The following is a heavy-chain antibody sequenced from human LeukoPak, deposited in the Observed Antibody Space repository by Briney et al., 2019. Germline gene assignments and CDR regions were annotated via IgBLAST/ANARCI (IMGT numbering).Heavy chain of an antibody. D-gene: IGHD3-3*01. CDR3: ARSYDFWSGHDYYFDY. Sequence: AASVKVSCKASGYTFTSYYMHWVRQAPGQGLEWMGIINPSGGSTSYAQKFQGRVTMTRDTSTSTVYMELSSLRSEDTAVYYCARSYDFWSGHDYYFDYWGQGTLVTVSS. J-gene: IGHJ4*02. V-gene: IGHV1-46*01. CDR1: GYTFTSYY. CDR2: INPSGGST.